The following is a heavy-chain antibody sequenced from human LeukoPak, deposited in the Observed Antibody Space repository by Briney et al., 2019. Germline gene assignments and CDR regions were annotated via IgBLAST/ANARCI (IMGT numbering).Heavy chain of an antibody. Sequence: GGSLRLSCAASGFTFSSYSMNWVRQAPGKGLEWVAVISYDGSNKYYADSVKGRFTISRDNSKNTLYLQMNSLRAEDTAVYYCARATGSGYFDYWGQGTLVTVSS. D-gene: IGHD3-10*01. CDR3: ARATGSGYFDY. CDR1: GFTFSSYS. CDR2: ISYDGSNK. V-gene: IGHV3-30*03. J-gene: IGHJ4*02.